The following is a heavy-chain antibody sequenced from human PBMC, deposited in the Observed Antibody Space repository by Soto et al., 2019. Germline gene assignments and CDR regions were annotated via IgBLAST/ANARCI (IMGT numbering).Heavy chain of an antibody. D-gene: IGHD1-26*01. CDR3: ARESGSYFDY. Sequence: QVQLQESGPGLVKPSETPSLTCTVSGGSISSYYWSWIRQPPGKGLEWIGYIYYSGSTNYNPSLKSRVTISVDTSKNQFSLKLSSVTAADTAVYYCARESGSYFDYWGQGTLVTVSS. V-gene: IGHV4-59*01. CDR2: IYYSGST. J-gene: IGHJ4*02. CDR1: GGSISSYY.